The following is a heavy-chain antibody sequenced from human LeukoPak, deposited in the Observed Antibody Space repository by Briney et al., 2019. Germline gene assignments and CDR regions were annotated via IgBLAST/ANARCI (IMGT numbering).Heavy chain of an antibody. V-gene: IGHV1-46*01. CDR2: INPSGGGT. Sequence: ASVKVSCKASGYTFSSYYMHWVRQAPGQGLEWMGIINPSGGGTSYAQKFQGRVTMTRDLSTSTVYMDLSSLRSEDTAVYYCARDRGDRAGWYCAFDIWGQGTMVTVSS. D-gene: IGHD6-19*01. J-gene: IGHJ3*02. CDR1: GYTFSSYY. CDR3: ARDRGDRAGWYCAFDI.